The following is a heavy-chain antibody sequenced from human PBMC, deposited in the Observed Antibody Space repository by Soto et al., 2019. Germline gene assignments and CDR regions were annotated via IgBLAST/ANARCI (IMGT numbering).Heavy chain of an antibody. CDR3: ASRDRVDAFDX. CDR2: IIPILGSP. J-gene: IGHJ3*02. CDR1: GGSFRRYA. V-gene: IGHV1-69*13. Sequence: ASVKVSCKVSGGSFRRYAITWVRQAPGQGLEWMGGIIPILGSPNYAQKFQDRVTITADGSTSTTYMELSSLRSEDAAVYYCASRDRVDAFDXWGQGKMVTVS.